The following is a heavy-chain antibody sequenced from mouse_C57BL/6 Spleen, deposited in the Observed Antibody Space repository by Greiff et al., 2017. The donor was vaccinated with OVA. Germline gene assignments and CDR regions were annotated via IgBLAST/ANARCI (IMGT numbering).Heavy chain of an antibody. CDR2: IDPSDSET. J-gene: IGHJ4*01. CDR1: GYTFTSYW. CDR3: ARGYYDSSSYGAMDD. Sequence: VQLQQPGAELVRPGSSVKLSCKASGYTFTSYWMHWVKQRPIQGLEWIGNIDPSDSETHYNQKFKDKATLTVDKSSSTAYMQLSSLTYTESAVSYCARGYYDSSSYGAMDDWGQGTSVTVSS. V-gene: IGHV1-52*01. D-gene: IGHD1-1*01.